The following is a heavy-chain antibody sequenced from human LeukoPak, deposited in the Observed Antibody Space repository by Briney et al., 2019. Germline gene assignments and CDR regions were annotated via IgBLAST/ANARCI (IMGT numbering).Heavy chain of an antibody. Sequence: GGSLRLSCAASGFTFSSYTMNWVRQAPGKGLEWVSSISTSSSKIYYVDSVKGRFTISRDNAKNSLYLQMNSLRAEDTAVYYCARDRYYYGSGSYYGYWGQGTLVTVSS. V-gene: IGHV3-21*01. CDR3: ARDRYYYGSGSYYGY. D-gene: IGHD3-10*01. J-gene: IGHJ4*02. CDR2: ISTSSSKI. CDR1: GFTFSSYT.